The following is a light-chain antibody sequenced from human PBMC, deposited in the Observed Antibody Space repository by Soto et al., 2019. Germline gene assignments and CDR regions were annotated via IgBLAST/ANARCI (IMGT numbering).Light chain of an antibody. Sequence: QSGLTQPPSASGTPGQRIIISCSGSSSNIGRNTVNWYQHLPGRALKVLIYRNSHRPSGVPDRFSGSQSGSSASLAISGLQSEDEADYYCAAWDDNLRGVVFGGGTKLTVL. CDR1: SSNIGRNT. CDR3: AAWDDNLRGVV. J-gene: IGLJ3*02. CDR2: RNS. V-gene: IGLV1-44*01.